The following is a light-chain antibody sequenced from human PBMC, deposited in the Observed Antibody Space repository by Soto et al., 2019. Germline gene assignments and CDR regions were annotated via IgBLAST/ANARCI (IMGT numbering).Light chain of an antibody. J-gene: IGKJ1*01. CDR3: QQYSSSRT. CDR2: GGS. Sequence: EIVMTQSPAILSVSPGERATLSCRASQSVSTNLAWFQQKPGQAPRLLIYGGSSRATGIPVRFSGSGSETDFTLTITRLEPEDFAVYYCQQYSSSRTFGQGTKVDIK. CDR1: QSVSTN. V-gene: IGKV3-20*01.